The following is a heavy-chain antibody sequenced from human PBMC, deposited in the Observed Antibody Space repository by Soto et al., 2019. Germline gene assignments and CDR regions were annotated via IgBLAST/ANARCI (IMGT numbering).Heavy chain of an antibody. Sequence: PSETLSLTCTVSGGSISSYYWSWIRQPPGKGLEWIGYIYYSGSTNYNPSLKSRVTISVNTSENQFSLKLSSVTAADTAVYYCARHIALSGSFPFDYSGQGTLVTGSS. V-gene: IGHV4-59*08. CDR1: GGSISSYY. J-gene: IGHJ4*02. CDR2: IYYSGST. CDR3: ARHIALSGSFPFDY. D-gene: IGHD3-3*01.